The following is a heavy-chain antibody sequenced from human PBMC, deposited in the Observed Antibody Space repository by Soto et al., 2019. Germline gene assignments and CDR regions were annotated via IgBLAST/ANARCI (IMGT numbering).Heavy chain of an antibody. J-gene: IGHJ6*02. V-gene: IGHV3-33*01. D-gene: IGHD3-22*01. CDR1: GFTFSSYG. Sequence: QVQLVESGGGVVQPGRSLRLSCAASGFTFSSYGMHWVRQAPGKGLEWVAVIWYDGSNKYYADSVKGRFTISRDNSKNRRYLQMNSLRAEDTAVYYCAREYYDSSGDCSHYYGMDVWGQGTTVTVSS. CDR3: AREYYDSSGDCSHYYGMDV. CDR2: IWYDGSNK.